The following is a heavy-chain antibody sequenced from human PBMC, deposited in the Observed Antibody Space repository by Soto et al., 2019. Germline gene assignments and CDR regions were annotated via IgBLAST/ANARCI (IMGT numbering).Heavy chain of an antibody. D-gene: IGHD5-18*01. CDR3: ARGLNGYLYYFDY. V-gene: IGHV1-69*13. J-gene: IGHJ4*02. CDR2: IIPIFGTA. CDR1: GGTFSSYA. Sequence: GASVKVSCKASGGTFSSYAISWVRQAPGQGLEWMGGIIPIFGTANYAQKFQGRVTITADESTSTAYMGLSSLRSEDTAVYYCARGLNGYLYYFDYWGQGTLVTVSS.